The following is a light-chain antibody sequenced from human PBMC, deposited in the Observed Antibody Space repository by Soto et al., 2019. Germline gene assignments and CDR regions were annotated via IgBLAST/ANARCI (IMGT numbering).Light chain of an antibody. CDR2: KAS. J-gene: IGKJ1*01. Sequence: DIQMTQSPSSLSASVGDRVTITCRASQSISSYLNWYQQKPGKAPKLLIYKASSLESGVPSRFSGSGSGTEFTLTISSLQPDDFATYYCRQYNSYTWTFGQGTKVDIK. V-gene: IGKV1-5*03. CDR3: RQYNSYTWT. CDR1: QSISSY.